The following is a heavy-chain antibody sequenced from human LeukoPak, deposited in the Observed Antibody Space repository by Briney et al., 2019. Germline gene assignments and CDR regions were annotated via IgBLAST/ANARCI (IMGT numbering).Heavy chain of an antibody. Sequence: ASVKVSCKASGYTFTSYDINWVRQATGQGLEWKGWMNPNSGNTGYAQKFQGRVTMTRNTSISTAYMELSSLRSEDTAVYYCAREAGDSSGYYYYYYYGMDVWGQGTTVTVSS. CDR3: AREAGDSSGYYYYYYYGMDV. J-gene: IGHJ6*02. D-gene: IGHD3-22*01. CDR1: GYTFTSYD. V-gene: IGHV1-8*01. CDR2: MNPNSGNT.